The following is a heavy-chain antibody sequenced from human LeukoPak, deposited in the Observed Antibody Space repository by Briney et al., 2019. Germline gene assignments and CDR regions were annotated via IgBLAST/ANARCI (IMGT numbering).Heavy chain of an antibody. Sequence: ASVKVSCKASGYTFTAYYIHWVRQPPEQGLKWMAWINPNSGDTNYAQKFLGRVTVTSDTSISTAYMELSRLTSDDTAVYYCARDLTRLDVDDYWGQGTLVTVSS. CDR3: ARDLTRLDVDDY. V-gene: IGHV1-2*02. CDR1: GYTFTAYY. J-gene: IGHJ4*02. CDR2: INPNSGDT. D-gene: IGHD4-11*01.